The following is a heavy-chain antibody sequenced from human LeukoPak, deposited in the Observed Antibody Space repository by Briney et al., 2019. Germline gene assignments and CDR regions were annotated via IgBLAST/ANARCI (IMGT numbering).Heavy chain of an antibody. CDR1: GDSVSINSAA. D-gene: IGHD6-13*01. Sequence: SQTLSLTFAISGDSVSINSAAWNWLRQSPSRGLEWLGSTYYRFKWYNDYAVSVKSRITINPDTSKNQFSLQLNSVTPEDTAVYYCAREMRIAAAGLWFDPWGQGTLVTVSS. CDR2: TYYRFKWYN. V-gene: IGHV6-1*01. CDR3: AREMRIAAAGLWFDP. J-gene: IGHJ5*02.